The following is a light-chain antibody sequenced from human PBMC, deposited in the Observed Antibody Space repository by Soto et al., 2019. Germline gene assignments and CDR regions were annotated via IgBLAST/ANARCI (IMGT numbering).Light chain of an antibody. J-gene: IGKJ5*01. CDR1: QNIDSC. Sequence: DIPMTQSPSSLYASVGDRVTITCRVRQNIDSCLSWYQQKPGTAPKFLIYAAFNLQSGVPSRFTGSGSGTEFTLTISSLQPEDFATYYCQQSYSSPRTFGQGTRLEIK. CDR2: AAF. CDR3: QQSYSSPRT. V-gene: IGKV1-39*01.